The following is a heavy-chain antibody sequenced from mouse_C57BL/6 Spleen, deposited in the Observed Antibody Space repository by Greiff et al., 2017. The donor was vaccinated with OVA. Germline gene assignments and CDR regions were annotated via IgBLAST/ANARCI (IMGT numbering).Heavy chain of an antibody. Sequence: EVKLVESGPELVKPGASVKIPCKASGYTFTDYNMDWVKQSHGKSLEWIGDINPNNGGTIYNQKFKGKATLTVDKSSSTAYMELRSLTSEDTAVYYCARRGNYVYAMDYWGQGTSVTVSS. V-gene: IGHV1-18*01. CDR1: GYTFTDYN. D-gene: IGHD2-1*01. J-gene: IGHJ4*01. CDR2: INPNNGGT. CDR3: ARRGNYVYAMDY.